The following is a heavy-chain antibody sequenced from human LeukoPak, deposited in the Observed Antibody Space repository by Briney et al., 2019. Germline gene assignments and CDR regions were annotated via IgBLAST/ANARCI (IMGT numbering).Heavy chain of an antibody. CDR1: GGSISSGSYY. CDR3: ARDKGGDYDSDY. D-gene: IGHD4-17*01. V-gene: IGHV4-61*02. CDR2: IYTSGST. J-gene: IGHJ4*02. Sequence: SETLSLTCTVSGGSISSGSYYWSWIRQPAGKGLEWIGRIYTSGSTNYNPSLKSRVTISVDTSKNQFSLKLSSVTAADTAVYYCARDKGGDYDSDYWGQGTLVTVSS.